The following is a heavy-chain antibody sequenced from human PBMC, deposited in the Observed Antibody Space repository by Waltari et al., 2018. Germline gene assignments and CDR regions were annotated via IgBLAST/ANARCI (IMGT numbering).Heavy chain of an antibody. D-gene: IGHD2-2*01. CDR1: GYTFTGYY. CDR2: INPNSGGT. J-gene: IGHJ6*03. CDR3: ASPPPYCSSTSCYGDYMDV. Sequence: QVQLVQSGAEVKKPGASVKVSCKASGYTFTGYYMHWVRQAPGQGLEWMGRINPNSGGTNYAQKFQGRVTMTRDTSISTAYMGLSRLRADDTAVYYCASPPPYCSSTSCYGDYMDVWGKGTTVTVSS. V-gene: IGHV1-2*06.